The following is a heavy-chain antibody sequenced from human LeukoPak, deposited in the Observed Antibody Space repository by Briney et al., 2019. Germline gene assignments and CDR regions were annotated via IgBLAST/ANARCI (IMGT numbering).Heavy chain of an antibody. J-gene: IGHJ3*02. CDR1: GFSLSTSGMR. CDR2: IDWDDDK. V-gene: IGHV2-70*04. Sequence: ESGPALVKPTQTLTLTCTFSGFSLSTSGMRVSWIRQPPGKALEWLARIDWDDDKFYSTSLKTRLTISKDTSKNQVVLTMTNMDPVDTATYYCARMGGSHDAFDIWGQGAMVTVSS. CDR3: ARMGGSHDAFDI. D-gene: IGHD1-26*01.